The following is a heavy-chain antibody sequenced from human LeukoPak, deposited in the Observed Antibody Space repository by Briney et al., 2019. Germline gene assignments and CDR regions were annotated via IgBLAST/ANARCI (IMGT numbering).Heavy chain of an antibody. J-gene: IGHJ3*02. CDR2: IYSGGST. V-gene: IGHV3-66*01. CDR3: ARDKKGADAFDI. Sequence: GGSLRLSCAASGFTVSSNYMRWVRQAPGKGLEWVSIIYSGGSTYYADSVKGRFTIPRDNSKNTLYLQMDSLRAEDTAVYYCARDKKGADAFDIWGQGTMVTVSS. CDR1: GFTVSSNY. D-gene: IGHD4/OR15-4a*01.